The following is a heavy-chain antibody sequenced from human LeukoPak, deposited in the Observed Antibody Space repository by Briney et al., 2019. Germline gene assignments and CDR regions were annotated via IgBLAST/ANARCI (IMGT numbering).Heavy chain of an antibody. Sequence: PSETLSLTCAVSGGSISSNSYYWGWIRQPPGTGLEWIGSIYYSGSTYYNPSLKSRVIISVDTSKNQFSLKLSSLTAADTAVYYCARGPPQDYYGSGSYYNNWFDPWGQGTLVTVSS. V-gene: IGHV4-39*07. D-gene: IGHD3-10*01. CDR1: GGSISSNSYY. CDR2: IYYSGST. J-gene: IGHJ5*02. CDR3: ARGPPQDYYGSGSYYNNWFDP.